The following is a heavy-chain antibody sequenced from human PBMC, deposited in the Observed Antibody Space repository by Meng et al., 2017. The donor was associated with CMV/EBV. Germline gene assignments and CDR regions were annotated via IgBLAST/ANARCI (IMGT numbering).Heavy chain of an antibody. J-gene: IGHJ4*02. CDR2: ISPDASHQ. D-gene: IGHD3-22*01. Sequence: GESLKISCAASGFTFNIYAMHWVRQAPGKGLDWVTLISPDASHQYYADSVKGRFSISRDNSKNTLYLQMNSLRAEDTAVYHCASDYYDSGGYHPVEFDYWGQGTLVTVSS. V-gene: IGHV3-30*04. CDR1: GFTFNIYA. CDR3: ASDYYDSGGYHPVEFDY.